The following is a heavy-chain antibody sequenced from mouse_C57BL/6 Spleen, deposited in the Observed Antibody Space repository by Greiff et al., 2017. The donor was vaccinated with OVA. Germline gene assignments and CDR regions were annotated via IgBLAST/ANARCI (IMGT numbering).Heavy chain of an antibody. CDR2: FYPGSGSI. V-gene: IGHV1-62-2*01. D-gene: IGHD5-5*01. J-gene: IGHJ2*01. Sequence: VKLVESGAELVKPGASVKLSCKASGYTFTEYTIHWVKQRSGQGLEWIGWFYPGSGSIKYNEKFKDQATLTADKSSSTVYMELSRWTSEDSAVYFCARQILPYYSDYWGQGTTLTVSS. CDR1: GYTFTEYT. CDR3: ARQILPYYSDY.